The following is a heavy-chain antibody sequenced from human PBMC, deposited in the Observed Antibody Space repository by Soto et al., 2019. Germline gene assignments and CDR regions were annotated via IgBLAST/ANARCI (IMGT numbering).Heavy chain of an antibody. D-gene: IGHD2-15*01. CDR3: ARGGYCSGGSCYSNWFDP. CDR2: IYYSGST. J-gene: IGHJ5*02. CDR1: GGSISSYY. V-gene: IGHV4-59*08. Sequence: SETLSLTCTVSGGSISSYYWSWIRQPPGKGLEWIGYIYYSGSTNYNPSPKSRVTISVDTSKNQFSLKLSTVPAADTAVYYCARGGYCSGGSCYSNWFDPWGQGTLVTVSS.